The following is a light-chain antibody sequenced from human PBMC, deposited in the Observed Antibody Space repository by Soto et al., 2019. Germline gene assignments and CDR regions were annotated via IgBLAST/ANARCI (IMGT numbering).Light chain of an antibody. CDR3: QQYNDRPGT. Sequence: EIVMTQSPATLSVSPGERATLSCRASQSVSSNLAWFQQKPGQAPRLLMYSTSTRATGIPVRFSGSGSGTEFTLTISSLQSEDFAVYYRQQYNDRPGTFGQGTK. V-gene: IGKV3-15*01. CDR2: STS. CDR1: QSVSSN. J-gene: IGKJ1*01.